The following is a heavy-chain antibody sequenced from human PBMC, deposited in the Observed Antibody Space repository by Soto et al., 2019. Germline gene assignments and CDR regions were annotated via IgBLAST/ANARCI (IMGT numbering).Heavy chain of an antibody. CDR2: IYYSGST. Sequence: PSETLSLTCTVSGGSISCGGYYWSWIRQHPGKGLEWIGYIYYSGSTYYNPSLKSRVTISVDTSKNQFSLKLSSVTAADTAVYYCARGETPTHAFDLWGQGTMVTVSS. CDR1: GGSISCGGYY. J-gene: IGHJ3*01. V-gene: IGHV4-31*03. CDR3: ARGETPTHAFDL.